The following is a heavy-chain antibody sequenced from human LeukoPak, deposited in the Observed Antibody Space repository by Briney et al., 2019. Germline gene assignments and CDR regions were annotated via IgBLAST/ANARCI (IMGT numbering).Heavy chain of an antibody. D-gene: IGHD3-10*01. Sequence: GGSLRLSCAASGFTFSNYGIHWVRQAPGKGLEWVAVISYDGSNKFYADSVKGRFTISRDNSKNTLYLQMNSLRAEDTAVYYCAKDPSLITMVRGVLKLSYYFDYWGQGTLVTVSS. V-gene: IGHV3-30*18. J-gene: IGHJ4*02. CDR1: GFTFSNYG. CDR2: ISYDGSNK. CDR3: AKDPSLITMVRGVLKLSYYFDY.